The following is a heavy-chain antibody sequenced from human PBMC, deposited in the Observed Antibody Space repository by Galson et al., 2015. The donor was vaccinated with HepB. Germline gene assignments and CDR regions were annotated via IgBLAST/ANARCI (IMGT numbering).Heavy chain of an antibody. J-gene: IGHJ3*02. V-gene: IGHV3-48*01. Sequence: SLRLDCADYGFNFAGSSMNGVRQAPGKGLEWLSYISRTGSRLHFVDSVKGRLSISRANAKNSVYLQMDSLRAEDTAEYYCAKDWGLPGAFDIWGHGTMVTVS. CDR2: ISRTGSRL. D-gene: IGHD3-16*01. CDR3: AKDWGLPGAFDI. CDR1: GFNFAGSS.